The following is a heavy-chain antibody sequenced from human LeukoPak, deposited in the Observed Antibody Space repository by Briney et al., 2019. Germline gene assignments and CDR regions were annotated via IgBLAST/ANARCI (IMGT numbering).Heavy chain of an antibody. CDR3: ARTGGYSGYDSDY. Sequence: SETLSLTCAVSGGSISSSNWWSWVRQPPGKGLEWIGEIYHSGSTNYNPSLKSRVTISVDKPKNQFSLKLSSVTAADTAVYYCARTGGYSGYDSDYWGQGTLVTVSS. V-gene: IGHV4-4*02. CDR1: GGSISSSNW. CDR2: IYHSGST. D-gene: IGHD5-12*01. J-gene: IGHJ4*02.